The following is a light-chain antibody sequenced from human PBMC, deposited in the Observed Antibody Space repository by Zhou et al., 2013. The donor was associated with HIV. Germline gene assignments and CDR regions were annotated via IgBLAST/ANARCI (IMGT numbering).Light chain of an antibody. CDR2: GAS. CDR1: QTVGTNY. J-gene: IGKJ4*01. V-gene: IGKV3-20*01. Sequence: EIVLTQSPGTLSLSPGERATLSCRASQTVGTNYFAWYQQKPGQAPRLIIYGASSRATGIPGRFSGSGSGTDFTLTISRLEPEDFAVYYCQHVWVAHRSLFGGGTKVEIK. CDR3: QHVWVAHRSL.